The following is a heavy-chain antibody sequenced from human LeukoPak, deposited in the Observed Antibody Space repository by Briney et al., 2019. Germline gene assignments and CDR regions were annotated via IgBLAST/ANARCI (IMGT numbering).Heavy chain of an antibody. CDR3: ARELEQAFDY. D-gene: IGHD1/OR15-1a*01. CDR2: IKQDGSER. Sequence: GGSLRLSCAASGFIFSSYWMNWVRQAPGKGLEWVANIKQDGSERYYVDSVKGRFTISRDNAKTSLYLQMNSLRVEDTAVYYCARELEQAFDYWGQGTLVTVSS. CDR1: GFIFSSYW. J-gene: IGHJ4*02. V-gene: IGHV3-7*01.